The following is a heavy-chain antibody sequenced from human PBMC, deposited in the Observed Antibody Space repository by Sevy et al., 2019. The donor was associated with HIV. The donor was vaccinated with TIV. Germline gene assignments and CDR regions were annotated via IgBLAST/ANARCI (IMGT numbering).Heavy chain of an antibody. D-gene: IGHD2-21*01. CDR1: GFTLSSYT. V-gene: IGHV3-48*02. J-gene: IGHJ4*02. Sequence: GGSLRLSCEASGFTLSSYTMNWVRQSPEKGLEWVATFDRTDITHYADSVKDRFIISRDTAKNSPFLQMNSLRDDDTAMYFCVRDERAIASHFDYWGRGTLVTVSS. CDR3: VRDERAIASHFDY. CDR2: FDRTDIT.